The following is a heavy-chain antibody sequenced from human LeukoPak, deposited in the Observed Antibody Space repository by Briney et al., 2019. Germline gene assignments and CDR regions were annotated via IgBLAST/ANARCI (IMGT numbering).Heavy chain of an antibody. CDR3: AKEEGYSRNFDY. Sequence: HAGGTLRLSCAASGFTFSSYGMAWVRQAPGKGLEWVSSISGSGGDTYYADSVKGRFTISRDNSKNTLYLQMNSLRAEDMAVYYCAKEEGYSRNFDYWGQGTLVTVSS. D-gene: IGHD6-13*01. J-gene: IGHJ4*02. V-gene: IGHV3-23*01. CDR2: ISGSGGDT. CDR1: GFTFSSYG.